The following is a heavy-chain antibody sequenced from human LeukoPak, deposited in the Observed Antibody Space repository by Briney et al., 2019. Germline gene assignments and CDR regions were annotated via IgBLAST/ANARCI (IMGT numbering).Heavy chain of an antibody. V-gene: IGHV4-59*01. D-gene: IGHD6-19*01. Sequence: SETLSLTCTVSGGSISSYYWSWIRQPPGKGLEWIGYTYYSGSTNYNPSLKSRVTISADTSKNQFSLKLSSVTAADTAVYYCARDASRGWYDYWGQGTLVTVSS. CDR1: GGSISSYY. J-gene: IGHJ4*02. CDR3: ARDASRGWYDY. CDR2: TYYSGST.